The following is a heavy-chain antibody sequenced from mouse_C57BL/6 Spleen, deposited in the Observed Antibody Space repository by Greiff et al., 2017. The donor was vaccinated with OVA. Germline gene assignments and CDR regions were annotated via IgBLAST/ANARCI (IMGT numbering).Heavy chain of an antibody. CDR2: IYPGDGDT. V-gene: IGHV1-82*01. CDR1: GYAFSSSW. Sequence: VQLQESGPELVKPGASVKISCKASGYAFSSSWMNWVKQRPGKGLEWIGRIYPGDGDTNYNGKFKGKATLTADKSSSTAYMQLSSLTSEDSAVYFCARSISTMITTEAWFAYWGQGTLVTVSA. J-gene: IGHJ3*01. CDR3: ARSISTMITTEAWFAY. D-gene: IGHD2-4*01.